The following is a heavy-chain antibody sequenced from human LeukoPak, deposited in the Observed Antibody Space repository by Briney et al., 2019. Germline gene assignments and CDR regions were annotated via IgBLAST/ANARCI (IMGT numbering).Heavy chain of an antibody. J-gene: IGHJ6*03. CDR2: IYTSGST. V-gene: IGHV4-4*07. CDR3: ARDLTYYDFWSGYYYCYMDV. CDR1: GGSISSYY. Sequence: SETLSLTCTVSGGSISSYYWSWIRQPAGKGLEWIGRIYTSGSTNYNPPLKSRVTMSVDTSKNQFSLKLSSVTAADTAVYYCARDLTYYDFWSGYYYCYMDVWGKGTTVTVSS. D-gene: IGHD3-3*01.